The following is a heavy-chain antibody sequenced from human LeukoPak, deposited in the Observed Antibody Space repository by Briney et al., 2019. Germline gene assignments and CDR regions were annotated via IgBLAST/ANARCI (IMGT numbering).Heavy chain of an antibody. J-gene: IGHJ4*02. CDR1: GFTFNYYG. Sequence: YPGRSLRLSCAASGFTFNYYGIHWVRQAPGKGLEWVSVIYGGGSTYYADSVKGRFTISRDNSKNTLYLQMNSLRPEDTAIYYCARDGNAVAGLFDYWGQGTLVTVSS. D-gene: IGHD6-19*01. CDR3: ARDGNAVAGLFDY. CDR2: IYGGGST. V-gene: IGHV3-NL1*01.